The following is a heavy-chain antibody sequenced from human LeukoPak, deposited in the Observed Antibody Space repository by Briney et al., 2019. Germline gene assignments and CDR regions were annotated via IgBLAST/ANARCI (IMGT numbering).Heavy chain of an antibody. Sequence: GGSLRLSCAASGFTFSSYSMNWVRQAPGKGLEWVSYISSSGSTIYYADSVKGRFTISRDNAKNSLYLQMNSLRAEDTAVYYCASSARWELLYWGQGTLVTVSS. CDR2: ISSSGSTI. CDR3: ASSARWELLY. CDR1: GFTFSSYS. D-gene: IGHD1-26*01. J-gene: IGHJ4*02. V-gene: IGHV3-48*04.